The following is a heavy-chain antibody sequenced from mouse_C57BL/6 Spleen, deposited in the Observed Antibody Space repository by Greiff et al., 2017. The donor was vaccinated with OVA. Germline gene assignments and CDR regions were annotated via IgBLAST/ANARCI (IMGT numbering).Heavy chain of an antibody. CDR2: FYPGSGSI. D-gene: IGHD2-4*01. J-gene: IGHJ3*01. CDR1: GYTFTEYT. Sequence: QVQLKESGAELVKPGASVKLSCKASGYTFTEYTIHWVKQRSGQGLEWIGWFYPGSGSIKYNEKFKDKATLTADKSSSTVYMELSRVTSEDSAVYCCARHEDHYYDYSWFAYWGQGTLVTVSA. CDR3: ARHEDHYYDYSWFAY. V-gene: IGHV1-62-2*01.